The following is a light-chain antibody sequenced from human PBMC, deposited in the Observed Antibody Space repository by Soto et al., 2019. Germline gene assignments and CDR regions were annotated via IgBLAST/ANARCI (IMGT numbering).Light chain of an antibody. Sequence: EIVLTQSPATLSLSPGERATLSCWASQSVSNTLAWFQQRPGQAPRRLLYGASDRATGIPARFSGTGSGTDFTLTSSSLEPEDFAVDYCQQRAKWPRTFGQGTKVEIK. CDR3: QQRAKWPRT. V-gene: IGKV3-11*01. J-gene: IGKJ1*01. CDR1: QSVSNT. CDR2: GAS.